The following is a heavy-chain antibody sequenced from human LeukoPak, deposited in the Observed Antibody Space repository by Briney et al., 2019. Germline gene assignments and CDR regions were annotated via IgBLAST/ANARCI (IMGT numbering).Heavy chain of an antibody. CDR2: INPNSGGT. CDR3: ARPALGWFQH. V-gene: IGHV1-2*02. D-gene: IGHD2-21*01. Sequence: GASVKVSCKASGYTFTVYYMHWVRQAPGQGLEWMGWINPNSGGTNYAQKFQGRVTMTRDASISAAYMELSRLRSDDTAVYYCARPALGWFQHWGQGTLVTVSS. CDR1: GYTFTVYY. J-gene: IGHJ1*01.